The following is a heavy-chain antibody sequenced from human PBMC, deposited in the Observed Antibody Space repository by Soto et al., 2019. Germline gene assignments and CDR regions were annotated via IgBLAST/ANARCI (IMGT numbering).Heavy chain of an antibody. CDR3: ARDTGRASADL. V-gene: IGHV3-7*01. CDR2: IDQEESEK. CDR1: GFIFSNYW. J-gene: IGHJ5*02. Sequence: EVQLAESGGDLVQPGGSLRLSCEASGFIFSNYWMNWVRQAPGGGLEWVANIDQEESEKYYVDSVKGRFTISRDNAKNSLYLHMTSLRVEDTAVYYCARDTGRASADLWGQGTLVTVSS. D-gene: IGHD6-13*01.